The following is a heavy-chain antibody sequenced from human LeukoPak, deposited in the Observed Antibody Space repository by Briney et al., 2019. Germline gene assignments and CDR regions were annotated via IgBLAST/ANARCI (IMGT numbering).Heavy chain of an antibody. V-gene: IGHV4-59*12. D-gene: IGHD3-10*01. CDR3: ARDPGLMVRGSRRGYDGNYYYMDV. CDR1: GGSIRSYY. J-gene: IGHJ6*03. CDR2: IYYSGST. Sequence: SETLSLTCTVSGGSIRSYYWSWIRQPPGKGLEWIGYIYYSGSTNYNPSLSSRLNISIDPSKNQFSLKLGSVTAADTAVYYCARDPGLMVRGSRRGYDGNYYYMDVWGKGTTVTISS.